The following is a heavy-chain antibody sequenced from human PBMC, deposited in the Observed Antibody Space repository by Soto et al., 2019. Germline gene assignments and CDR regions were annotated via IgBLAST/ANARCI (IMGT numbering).Heavy chain of an antibody. Sequence: KPSETLSLTCTVSGGSISSYYLSWIRQPPGKGLEWIGYIYYSGSTNYNPSLKSRVTISVDTSKNQFSLKLSSVTAADTAVYYCARGPRSRLRFLEWFWFDPWGQGTLVTVYS. CDR1: GGSISSYY. D-gene: IGHD3-3*01. CDR3: ARGPRSRLRFLEWFWFDP. CDR2: IYYSGST. V-gene: IGHV4-59*01. J-gene: IGHJ5*02.